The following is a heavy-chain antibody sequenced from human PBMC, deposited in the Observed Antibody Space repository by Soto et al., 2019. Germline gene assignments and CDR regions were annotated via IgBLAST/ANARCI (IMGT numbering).Heavy chain of an antibody. J-gene: IGHJ4*02. Sequence: QLQLQESGPGLVKPSETLSLTCTVSGGSISSSSYYWGWIRQPPGKGLEWIGSIYYSGSTYYNPSLKSRVTISVDTSKNQFSLKLSSVTAADTAVYYCARGRGLRYDSSGYYVLSYYFDYWGQGTLVTVSS. CDR1: GGSISSSSYY. CDR2: IYYSGST. D-gene: IGHD3-22*01. CDR3: ARGRGLRYDSSGYYVLSYYFDY. V-gene: IGHV4-39*01.